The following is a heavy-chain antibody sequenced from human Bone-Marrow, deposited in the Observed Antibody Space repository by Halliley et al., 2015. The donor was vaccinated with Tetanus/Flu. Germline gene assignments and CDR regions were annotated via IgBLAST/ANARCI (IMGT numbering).Heavy chain of an antibody. CDR2: IRTKSDGGRA. CDR1: GFTFNNAW. J-gene: IGHJ4*02. CDR3: VTPLRWELGFDY. Sequence: AASGFTFNNAWMTWVRQAPGKGLEWVGLIRTKSDGGRADYAAPVKGRFTISRDDSKNTLYLQMNSLKTEDTAVYYCVTPLRWELGFDYWGQGTLVPV. D-gene: IGHD1-26*01. V-gene: IGHV3-15*01.